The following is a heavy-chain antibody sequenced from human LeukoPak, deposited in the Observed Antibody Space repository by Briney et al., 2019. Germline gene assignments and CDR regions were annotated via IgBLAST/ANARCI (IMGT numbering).Heavy chain of an antibody. V-gene: IGHV4-4*07. D-gene: IGHD2-15*01. Sequence: SETLSLTCSVSVGFTTYDYWNWIRQPAGKAPEWIGRIHTTGSTNYNPSLKSRLTMTLDKSKKQFSLEVTSMTAADTALYYCARGGGNRHFDSWGQGILVTVSS. CDR3: ARGGGNRHFDS. J-gene: IGHJ4*02. CDR1: VGFTTYDY. CDR2: IHTTGST.